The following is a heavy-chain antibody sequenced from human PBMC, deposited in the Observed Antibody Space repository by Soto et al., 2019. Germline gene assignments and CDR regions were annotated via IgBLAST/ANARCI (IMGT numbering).Heavy chain of an antibody. Sequence: GESLKISCRGFGYIFTNYWIGWVRQMPGKGLEWMGIIYPGDSETRYSPSFQGQVTISADKSISTAYLQWSSLKASDTAMYYCARVRRDGSGFLDSWGLGALVTVSS. J-gene: IGHJ4*02. CDR1: GYIFTNYW. CDR3: ARVRRDGSGFLDS. V-gene: IGHV5-51*01. CDR2: IYPGDSET. D-gene: IGHD3-3*01.